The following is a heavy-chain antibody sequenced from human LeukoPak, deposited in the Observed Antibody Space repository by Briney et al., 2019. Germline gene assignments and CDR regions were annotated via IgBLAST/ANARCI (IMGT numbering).Heavy chain of an antibody. Sequence: SETLSLTCTVSVGSISSYYWSWIRQPPGKGLEWIGYIYYSGSTNYNPSLKSRVTISVDTSKNQFSLKLSSVTAADTTVYYCARDIKGYGDYGDWGQGTLVTVSS. V-gene: IGHV4-59*01. J-gene: IGHJ4*02. CDR1: VGSISSYY. D-gene: IGHD4-17*01. CDR3: ARDIKGYGDYGD. CDR2: IYYSGST.